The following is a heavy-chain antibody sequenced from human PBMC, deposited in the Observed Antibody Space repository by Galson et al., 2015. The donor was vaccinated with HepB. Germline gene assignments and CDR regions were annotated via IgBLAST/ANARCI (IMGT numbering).Heavy chain of an antibody. CDR3: ARDPRIGAAAGTYDY. CDR1: GGSISSYY. Sequence: SETLSLTCTVSGGSISSYYWSWIRQPPGKGLEWIGYIYYSGSTNYNPSLKSRVTISVDTSKNQFSLKLSSVTAADTAVYYCARDPRIGAAAGTYDYWGQGTLVTVSS. CDR2: IYYSGST. D-gene: IGHD6-13*01. V-gene: IGHV4-59*01. J-gene: IGHJ4*02.